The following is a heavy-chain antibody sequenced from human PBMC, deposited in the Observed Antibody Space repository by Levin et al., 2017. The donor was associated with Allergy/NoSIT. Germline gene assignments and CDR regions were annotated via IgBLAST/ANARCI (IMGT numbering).Heavy chain of an antibody. Sequence: PSETLSLTCAASGFTVSSNYMSWVRQAPGKGLEWVSVIYSGGSTYYADSVKGRFTISRDNSKNTLYLQMNSLRAEDTAVYYCARDSHPKQQLHYYFDYWGQGTLVTVSS. J-gene: IGHJ4*02. CDR3: ARDSHPKQQLHYYFDY. D-gene: IGHD6-13*01. CDR2: IYSGGST. V-gene: IGHV3-66*02. CDR1: GFTVSSNY.